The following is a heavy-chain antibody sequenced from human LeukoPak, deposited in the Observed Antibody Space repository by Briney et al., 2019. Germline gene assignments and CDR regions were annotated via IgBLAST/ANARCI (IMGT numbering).Heavy chain of an antibody. CDR2: IYYSGST. D-gene: IGHD3-22*01. Sequence: PSETLSLTCTVSGGSISSSSYYWGWIRQPPGKGLEWIGSIYYSGSTYYNPSLKSRVTISVDTSKNQFSLKLSSVTAADTAVYYCARFRGYDSSGYWFDYWGQGTLVTVSS. V-gene: IGHV4-39*07. J-gene: IGHJ4*02. CDR1: GGSISSSSYY. CDR3: ARFRGYDSSGYWFDY.